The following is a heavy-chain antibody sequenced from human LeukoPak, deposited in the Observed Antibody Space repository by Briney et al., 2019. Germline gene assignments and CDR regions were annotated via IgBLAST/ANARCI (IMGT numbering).Heavy chain of an antibody. CDR3: ARVGMTTVAFYYFYNIDV. Sequence: NSGGSLRLPCAASGFTFSDYYMSWIRQAPGKGLEWVSYISSSGSSIYYADSVKGRFTISRDNAKNSLYLQMSSLRAEDTAMYYCARVGMTTVAFYYFYNIDVWGKGTTVTVSS. CDR2: ISSSGSSI. V-gene: IGHV3-11*04. J-gene: IGHJ6*03. D-gene: IGHD4-11*01. CDR1: GFTFSDYY.